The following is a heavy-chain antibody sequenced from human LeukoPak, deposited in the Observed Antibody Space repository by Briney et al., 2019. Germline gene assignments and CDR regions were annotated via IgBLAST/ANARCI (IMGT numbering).Heavy chain of an antibody. CDR1: GGSISGYY. CDR3: ARDDYDSSGSDAFDI. Sequence: PSETLSLTCTVSGGSISGYYWSWIRQPPGEGLEWIGYIYNSGNTNYNPSLKSRVTISVDTSKNQFSLKLTSVTAADTAVYYCARDDYDSSGSDAFDIWGQGTMVTVSS. V-gene: IGHV4-59*01. CDR2: IYNSGNT. J-gene: IGHJ3*02. D-gene: IGHD3-22*01.